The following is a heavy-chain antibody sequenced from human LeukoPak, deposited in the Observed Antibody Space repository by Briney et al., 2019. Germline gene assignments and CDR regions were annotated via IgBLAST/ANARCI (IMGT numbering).Heavy chain of an antibody. Sequence: PSETLSLTCAVYGGSFSGYYWSWIRQPPGKGLEWIGEINHSGSTNYNPSLKSRVTMSLDTSKNQFSLKLSSVTAAETAVYYCARLQYYLPGSSLYYFDYWGQGTLVTVSS. CDR1: GGSFSGYY. CDR2: INHSGST. CDR3: ARLQYYLPGSSLYYFDY. V-gene: IGHV4-34*01. D-gene: IGHD3-10*01. J-gene: IGHJ4*02.